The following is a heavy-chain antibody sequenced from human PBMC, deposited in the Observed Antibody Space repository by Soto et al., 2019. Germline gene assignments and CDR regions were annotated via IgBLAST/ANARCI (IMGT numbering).Heavy chain of an antibody. J-gene: IGHJ5*02. V-gene: IGHV4-39*01. CDR3: VRPAETIAAAWFDP. Sequence: SETLSLTCTVSGDSIRRSYYWGWIRQPPGKGLEWIGTIYYTGSTYYNPSLKSRLAISVDPSKNQFSLQLTSVTAADTAVYYCVRPAETIAAAWFDPWGQGTLVTVSS. D-gene: IGHD6-13*01. CDR2: IYYTGST. CDR1: GDSIRRSYY.